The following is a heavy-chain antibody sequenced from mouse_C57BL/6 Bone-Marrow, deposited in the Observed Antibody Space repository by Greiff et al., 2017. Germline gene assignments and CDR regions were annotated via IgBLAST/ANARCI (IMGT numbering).Heavy chain of an antibody. J-gene: IGHJ2*01. CDR1: GYTFTSYW. CDR3: ARDITTVVPYYFDY. Sequence: QVQLQQPGAELVKPGASVKMSCKASGYTFTSYWITWVKQRPGQGLEWIGDIYPGSGSTNYNEKFKSKATLTVDTSSSPAYMQLSSLTSEDSAVYYCARDITTVVPYYFDYWGQGTTLTVSS. V-gene: IGHV1-55*01. D-gene: IGHD1-1*01. CDR2: IYPGSGST.